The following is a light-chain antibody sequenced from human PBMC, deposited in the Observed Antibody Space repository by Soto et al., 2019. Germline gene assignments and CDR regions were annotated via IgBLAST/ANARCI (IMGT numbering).Light chain of an antibody. Sequence: DIQMTQSPSSVSASVGDRVTITCRASQGLGTWLAWYQQKPGKAPQLLIFAASILQGGVPARFRGSGSGTDFTLTISSLQPEDFATYYCQQANMFPITFGQGTRLEI. CDR1: QGLGTW. CDR2: AAS. CDR3: QQANMFPIT. J-gene: IGKJ5*01. V-gene: IGKV1-12*01.